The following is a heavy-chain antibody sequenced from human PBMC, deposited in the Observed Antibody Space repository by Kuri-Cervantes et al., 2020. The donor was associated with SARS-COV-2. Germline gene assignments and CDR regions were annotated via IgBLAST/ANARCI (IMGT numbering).Heavy chain of an antibody. J-gene: IGHJ4*02. CDR1: GFTFDDYG. CDR2: INWNGGST. V-gene: IGHV3-20*04. CDR3: ASHPKRFLEWLFDY. D-gene: IGHD3-3*01. Sequence: GGSLRLSCAVSGFTFDDYGMSWVRQAPGKGLEWVSGINWNGGSTGYADSVKGRFTISRDNAKNSLYLQMNSLRAEDTALYYWASHPKRFLEWLFDYWGQETLVTVSS.